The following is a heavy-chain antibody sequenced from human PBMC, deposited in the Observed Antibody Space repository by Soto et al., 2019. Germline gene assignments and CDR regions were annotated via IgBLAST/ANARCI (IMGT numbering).Heavy chain of an antibody. Sequence: ASVKVSCKASGYSFTDYHIHWVRQAPGQGLEWLGRINPDSGGANYQQNFQGRLSLTRDTSNSTAYMELSRLQSDDTAVYYCARDLGGSSSYLGYWGQGTPVTVSS. D-gene: IGHD6-6*01. J-gene: IGHJ4*02. CDR3: ARDLGGSSSYLGY. CDR2: INPDSGGA. V-gene: IGHV1-2*06. CDR1: GYSFTDYH.